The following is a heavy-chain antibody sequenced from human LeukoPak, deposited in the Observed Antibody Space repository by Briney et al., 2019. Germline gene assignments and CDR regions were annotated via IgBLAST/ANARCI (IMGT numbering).Heavy chain of an antibody. J-gene: IGHJ6*02. CDR3: AREAGDSGAHGMDV. V-gene: IGHV4-59*12. CDR1: GGSISSYY. Sequence: KPSETLSLTCTVSGGSISSYYWSWVRQPPGKGLEWIGEIYHSGSTNYNPSLKSRVTISVDKSKNQFSLKLSSVTAADTAVYYCAREAGDSGAHGMDVWGQGTTVIVSS. D-gene: IGHD4-17*01. CDR2: IYHSGST.